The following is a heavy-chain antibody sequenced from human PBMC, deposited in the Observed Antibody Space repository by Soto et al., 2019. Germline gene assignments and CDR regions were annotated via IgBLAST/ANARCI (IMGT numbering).Heavy chain of an antibody. J-gene: IGHJ4*02. CDR3: ATSISVDGGG. Sequence: EVHLVESGGGLVQPGGSLRLSCAASGFTFSSYWMHWVRQAPGKGLVWVSRINSDGSSIRYADSVKGRFTISRDNAKNTLYLQMNNLRAADTAVYYCATSISVDGGGWGQGTLVTVSS. D-gene: IGHD3-16*01. CDR2: INSDGSSI. CDR1: GFTFSSYW. V-gene: IGHV3-74*01.